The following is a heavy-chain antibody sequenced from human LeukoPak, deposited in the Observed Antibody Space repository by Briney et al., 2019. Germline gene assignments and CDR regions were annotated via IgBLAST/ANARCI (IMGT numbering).Heavy chain of an antibody. D-gene: IGHD3-10*01. J-gene: IGHJ3*02. V-gene: IGHV3-30*18. Sequence: GGSLRLSCVASGFTFSSYGMHWVRQAPGKGLEWVAVISNDGSNKYYADSVKGRFTISKDNSKNTLYLQMNSLRAEDTAVYYCAKGRGAFDIWGQGTMVTVSS. CDR2: ISNDGSNK. CDR3: AKGRGAFDI. CDR1: GFTFSSYG.